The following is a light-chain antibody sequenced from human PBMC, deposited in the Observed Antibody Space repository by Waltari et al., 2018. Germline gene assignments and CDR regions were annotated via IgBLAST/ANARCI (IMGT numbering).Light chain of an antibody. V-gene: IGLV2-14*03. CDR1: GSDVGRYSY. Sequence: SALTQPASVSGSPGQSITFSCTGPGSDVGRYSYVSWYQHHPGKAPKLIIFDVTKRPSGVSDRFSGSKSGSTASLTISGLQAEDEGDYYCSSFTSNSTYVFGTGTKVTVL. CDR2: DVT. J-gene: IGLJ1*01. CDR3: SSFTSNSTYV.